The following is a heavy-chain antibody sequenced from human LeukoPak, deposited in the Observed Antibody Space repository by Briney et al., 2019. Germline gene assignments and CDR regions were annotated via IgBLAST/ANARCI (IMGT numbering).Heavy chain of an antibody. CDR2: ISSTGGTT. J-gene: IGHJ6*04. D-gene: IGHD1-26*01. Sequence: PGGSLRLSCAASGITFSSYGMSWVRQAPGKGLEWVSSISSTGGTTYYADSVKGRFTISKDNAKNSLYLQMNSLRAEDTAVYYCARAAYSGSSLDVWGKRTTVTISS. CDR3: ARAAYSGSSLDV. CDR1: GITFSSYG. V-gene: IGHV3-21*01.